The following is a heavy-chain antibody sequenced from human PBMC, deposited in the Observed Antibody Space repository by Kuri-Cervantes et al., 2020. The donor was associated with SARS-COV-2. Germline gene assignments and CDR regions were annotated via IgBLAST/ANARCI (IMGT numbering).Heavy chain of an antibody. CDR2: IYYSGST. CDR1: GGSFSGYY. CDR3: AREPQYGDYFDY. J-gene: IGHJ4*02. Sequence: SETLSLTCAVYGGSFSGYYWSWIRQPPGKGLEWIGSIYYSGSTNYNPSLKSRVTISVDTSKNQFSLKLSSVTAADTAVYYCAREPQYGDYFDYWGQGTLVTVSS. D-gene: IGHD4-17*01. V-gene: IGHV4-34*11.